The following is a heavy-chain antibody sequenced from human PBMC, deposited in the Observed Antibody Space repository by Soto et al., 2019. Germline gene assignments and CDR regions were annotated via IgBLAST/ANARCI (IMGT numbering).Heavy chain of an antibody. CDR3: ARRWGDAFDF. J-gene: IGHJ3*01. CDR2: IYYSGST. CDR1: GGSISSYY. V-gene: IGHV4-59*08. D-gene: IGHD3-16*01. Sequence: QVQLQESDPGLVKPSETLSLTCTVSGGSISSYYWSWIRQPPGKGLEWIGYIYYSGSTNYNPSLKTRVTISVDTSKSQCSLKLSSVTAADTAVYYCARRWGDAFDFWGQGTMVTVSS.